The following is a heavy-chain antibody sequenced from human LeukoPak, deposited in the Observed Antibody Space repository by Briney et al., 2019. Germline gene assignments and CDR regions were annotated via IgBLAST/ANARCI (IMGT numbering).Heavy chain of an antibody. J-gene: IGHJ4*02. CDR3: ARASSSVWRDY. D-gene: IGHD6-6*01. V-gene: IGHV4-34*01. CDR1: GGSFSGYY. Sequence: PSETLSLTCAVYGGSFSGYYWSWIRQPPGKGLEWIGEINHSGSTNYNPSLKSRVTISVDTSKNQFSLKLSSVTAADTAVYYCARASSSVWRDYWGQGTLVTVSS. CDR2: INHSGST.